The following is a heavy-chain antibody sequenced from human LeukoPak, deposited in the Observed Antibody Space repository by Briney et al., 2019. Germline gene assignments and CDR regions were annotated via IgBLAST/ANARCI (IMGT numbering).Heavy chain of an antibody. CDR1: GGSISSSSYY. CDR2: IYYSGST. V-gene: IGHV4-39*07. J-gene: IGHJ4*02. CDR3: ARDGSSVALFDY. D-gene: IGHD3-10*01. Sequence: SETLSLTCTVSGGSISSSSYYWGWIRQPPGKGLEWIGSIYYSGSTYYNPSLKSRVTISIDTSKNQFSLKLSSVTAADTAVYYCARDGSSVALFDYWGQGTLVTVSS.